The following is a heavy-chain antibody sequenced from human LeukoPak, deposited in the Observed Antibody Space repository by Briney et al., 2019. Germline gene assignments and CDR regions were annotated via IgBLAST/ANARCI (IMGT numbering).Heavy chain of an antibody. CDR2: IRCDGSNK. CDR1: GFTFSSYG. Sequence: GGSLRLSCAASGFTFSSYGMHWVRQAPGKGLEWVAFIRCDGSNKYYADSVKGRFTISRDNSKSTLYLQMNSLRAEDTAVYYCAKALAVTYWGQGTLVTVSS. CDR3: AKALAVTY. V-gene: IGHV3-30*02. J-gene: IGHJ4*02. D-gene: IGHD2-21*02.